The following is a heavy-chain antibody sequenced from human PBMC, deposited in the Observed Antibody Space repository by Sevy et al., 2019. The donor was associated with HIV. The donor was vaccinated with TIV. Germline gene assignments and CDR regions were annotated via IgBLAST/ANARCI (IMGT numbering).Heavy chain of an antibody. D-gene: IGHD6-6*01. Sequence: KPSETLSLTCTVSGDSISSYYWSWMRQPPGKGLEWIGYIHYSGSTNYNPSLKSRVTISVDTSKSQFSLNLNSVTAADTAVYFCARASGQSTSSRYFDFWGQGTLVTVSS. J-gene: IGHJ4*02. CDR1: GDSISSYY. CDR3: ARASGQSTSSRYFDF. CDR2: IHYSGST. V-gene: IGHV4-59*01.